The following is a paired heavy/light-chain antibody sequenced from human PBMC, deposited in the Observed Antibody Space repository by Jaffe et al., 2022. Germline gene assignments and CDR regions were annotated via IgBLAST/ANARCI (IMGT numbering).Heavy chain of an antibody. J-gene: IGHJ4*02. CDR1: GFTFSNAW. CDR3: TTDLGDYGY. D-gene: IGHD4-17*01. CDR2: IKSKTDGGTT. V-gene: IGHV3-15*01. Sequence: EVQLVESGGGLVKPGGSLRLSCAASGFTFSNAWMSWVRQAPGKGLEWVGRIKSKTDGGTTDYAAPVKGRFTISRDDSKNTLYLQMNSLKTEDTAVYYCTTDLGDYGYWGQGTLVTVSS.
Light chain of an antibody. J-gene: IGLJ3*02. Sequence: QPVLTQSSSASASLGSSVKLTCTLSSGHSSYIIAWHQQQPGKAPRYLMKLEGSGSYNKGSGVPDRFSGSSSGADRYLTISNLQSEDEADYYCETWDSNTQVFGGGTKLTVL. CDR3: ETWDSNTQV. CDR1: SGHSSYI. CDR2: LEGSGSY. V-gene: IGLV4-60*03.